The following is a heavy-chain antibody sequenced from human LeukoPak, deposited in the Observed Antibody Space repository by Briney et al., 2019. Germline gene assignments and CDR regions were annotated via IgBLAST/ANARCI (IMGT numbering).Heavy chain of an antibody. Sequence: PGGSLRLSCAASGFTFSSYGMHWVRQAPGKGLEWVAVISYDGSNKYYADSVKGRFTISRDNSKNTLYLQMNSLRAEDTAVYYCAKLPTTGGGNRSTLDYWGQGTLVIVSS. CDR2: ISYDGSNK. CDR3: AKLPTTGGGNRSTLDY. J-gene: IGHJ4*02. CDR1: GFTFSSYG. D-gene: IGHD4-23*01. V-gene: IGHV3-30*18.